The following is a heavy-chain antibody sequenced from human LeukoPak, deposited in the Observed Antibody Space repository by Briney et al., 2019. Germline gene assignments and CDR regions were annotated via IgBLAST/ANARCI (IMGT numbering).Heavy chain of an antibody. CDR1: GGTFSSYA. Sequence: SVKVSCKASGGTFSSYAISWVRQAPGQGLEWMGGIIPIFGTANYAQKFQGRVTITTDESTSTAYMELSSLRSEDTAVYYCASSSTSCYRCSYDYWGQGTLVTVSS. V-gene: IGHV1-69*05. D-gene: IGHD2-2*02. J-gene: IGHJ4*02. CDR3: ASSSTSCYRCSYDY. CDR2: IIPIFGTA.